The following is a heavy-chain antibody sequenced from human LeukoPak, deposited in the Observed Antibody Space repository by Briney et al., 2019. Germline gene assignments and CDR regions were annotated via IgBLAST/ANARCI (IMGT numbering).Heavy chain of an antibody. J-gene: IGHJ4*02. Sequence: GGSLRLSCAASGFTFSSYAMSWVRQAPGKGLEWVSAISGSGGSTYYADSVKGRFTISRDNSKNTLYLQMNSLRAEDTAVYYCAKVDLLGELYSLDYWGQGTLVTVSS. CDR3: AKVDLLGELYSLDY. D-gene: IGHD3-10*01. CDR1: GFTFSSYA. V-gene: IGHV3-23*01. CDR2: ISGSGGST.